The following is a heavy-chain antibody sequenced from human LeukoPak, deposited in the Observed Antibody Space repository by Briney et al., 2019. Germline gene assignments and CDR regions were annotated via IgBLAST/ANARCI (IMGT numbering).Heavy chain of an antibody. J-gene: IGHJ4*02. Sequence: PGGSLRLSCAASGFTFSSYWMHWVRQAPGKGLVWVSGINGDGSSTAYADSVKGRFTISRDNAKNTLYLQMNSLRAEDTGVYYCAILAMGGTGNWGQGTLVTVSS. CDR1: GFTFSSYW. V-gene: IGHV3-74*01. D-gene: IGHD6-19*01. CDR2: INGDGSST. CDR3: AILAMGGTGN.